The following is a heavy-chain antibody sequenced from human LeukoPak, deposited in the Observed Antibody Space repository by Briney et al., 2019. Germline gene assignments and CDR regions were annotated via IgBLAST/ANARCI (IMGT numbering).Heavy chain of an antibody. CDR1: GFTFRDYD. Sequence: GGSLRLSCAASGFTFRDYDMTWIRQAPGKGLEWVSYISSGGDSIYYADSVKGRFTISRDSAKNSVSLQMNSLRAEDTAVYYCASGSYGSGFYYFYYMDVWGKGTTVTVSS. V-gene: IGHV3-11*04. CDR3: ASGSYGSGFYYFYYMDV. CDR2: ISSGGDSI. D-gene: IGHD3-10*01. J-gene: IGHJ6*03.